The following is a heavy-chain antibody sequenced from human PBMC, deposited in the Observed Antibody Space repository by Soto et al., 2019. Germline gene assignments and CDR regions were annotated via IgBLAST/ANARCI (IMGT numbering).Heavy chain of an antibody. J-gene: IGHJ3*02. CDR2: LWADGSHQ. D-gene: IGHD3-10*01. CDR3: SREPIGSNDAFDI. V-gene: IGHV3-33*01. Sequence: QVRLEESGGGLVQPGRSLRLSCAASGFTFRSYGMHWVRQDQGKGLEWVASLWADGSHQCYGDSVKGRFTISRDNSMSTLYLQMNSLRAGDTALYFWSREPIGSNDAFDIWGEGTMVIVAS. CDR1: GFTFRSYG.